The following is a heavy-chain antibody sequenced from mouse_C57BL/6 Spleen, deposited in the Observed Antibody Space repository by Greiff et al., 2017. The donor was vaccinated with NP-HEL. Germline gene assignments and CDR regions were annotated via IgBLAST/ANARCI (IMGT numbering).Heavy chain of an antibody. CDR3: ARDTTAYFDY. J-gene: IGHJ2*01. Sequence: VQLQQSGPELVKPGASVKISCKASGYAFSSSWMNWVKQRPGKGLEWIGRIYPGDGDTNYNGKFKGKATLTADKSSSTAYMQLSSLTSEYSAVYFCARDTTAYFDYWGQGTTLTVSS. V-gene: IGHV1-82*01. CDR1: GYAFSSSW. D-gene: IGHD1-2*01. CDR2: IYPGDGDT.